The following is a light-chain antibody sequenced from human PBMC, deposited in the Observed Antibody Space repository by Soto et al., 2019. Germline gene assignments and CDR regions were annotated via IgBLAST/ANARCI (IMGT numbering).Light chain of an antibody. CDR1: QRFDTW. J-gene: IGKJ1*01. CDR3: QQYETFSPWT. CDR2: KAT. V-gene: IGKV1-5*03. Sequence: DIQMTQSPSTLSASLGDRVTITCRASQRFDTWVAWYQQKPGTAPKLLVYKATILQSGVPSRFSGSGSGTEFTLAISNLQPDDFATYYCQQYETFSPWTFGQGTKVEIK.